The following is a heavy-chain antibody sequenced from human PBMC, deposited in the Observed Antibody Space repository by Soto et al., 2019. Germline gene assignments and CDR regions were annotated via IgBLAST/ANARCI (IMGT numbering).Heavy chain of an antibody. D-gene: IGHD6-25*01. CDR1: GGSISSGGYY. J-gene: IGHJ6*03. CDR2: IYYSGST. Sequence: SETLSLTCTVSGGSISSGGYYWSWIRQHPGKCLEWIGYIYYSGSTYYNPSLKSRVTISVDTSKNQFSLKLSSVTAADTAVYYCARILAAAPYYYYYMDVWGKGTTVTVS. CDR3: ARILAAAPYYYYYMDV. V-gene: IGHV4-31*03.